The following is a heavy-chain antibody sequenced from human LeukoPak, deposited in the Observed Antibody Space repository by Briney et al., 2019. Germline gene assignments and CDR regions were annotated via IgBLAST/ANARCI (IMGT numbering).Heavy chain of an antibody. CDR1: GYTFTSYD. J-gene: IGHJ3*02. Sequence: ASVKVSCKASGYTFTSYDINWGRQATGQGVERRGWRNPNSGITGYAQKFQGRVTMTRNTSISTAYMGLSSLRAEDTAVYSCARGRGNWGRAFDIWRQGTMVTVSS. CDR2: RNPNSGIT. D-gene: IGHD7-27*01. CDR3: ARGRGNWGRAFDI. V-gene: IGHV1-8*01.